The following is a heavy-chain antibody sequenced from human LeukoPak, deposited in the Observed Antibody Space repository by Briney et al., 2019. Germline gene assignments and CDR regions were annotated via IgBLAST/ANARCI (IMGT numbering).Heavy chain of an antibody. Sequence: SETLSLTCTVSGGSISSGGYYWSWIRQHPGKGLEWIGYIYYSGSTYYNPSLKSRVTISVDMSKNQFSLKLSSVTAADTAVYYCARAPFGRPGIAVAGSDAFDIWGQGTMVAVSS. CDR3: ARAPFGRPGIAVAGSDAFDI. V-gene: IGHV4-31*03. J-gene: IGHJ3*02. CDR2: IYYSGST. CDR1: GGSISSGGYY. D-gene: IGHD6-19*01.